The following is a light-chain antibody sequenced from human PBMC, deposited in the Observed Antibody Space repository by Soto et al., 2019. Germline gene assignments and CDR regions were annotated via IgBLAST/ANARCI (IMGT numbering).Light chain of an antibody. CDR1: QTVSNQ. CDR2: DAS. CDR3: QQYGSSPAT. J-gene: IGKJ1*01. V-gene: IGKV3-20*01. Sequence: EIVLTQSPVTLSLSPGERATLSCRASQTVSNQLAWYQQKPGQAPRLLIYDASRRVTGIPARFSGSGSGTDFTLTLSSLEPEDSAVYYCQQYGSSPATFGQGTKVDIK.